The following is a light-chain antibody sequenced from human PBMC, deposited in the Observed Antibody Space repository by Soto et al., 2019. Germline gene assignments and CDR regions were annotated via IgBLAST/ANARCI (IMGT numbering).Light chain of an antibody. CDR3: QQYVSSPWT. CDR1: QSIRSNF. J-gene: IGKJ1*01. Sequence: PGERATLSCRASQSIRSNFLAWYQQKPGQAPSLLIYGASNRATGIPDRFSGSGSGTDFTLTISRLGPEDFVVYYCQQYVSSPWTFGQGTKVEIE. CDR2: GAS. V-gene: IGKV3-20*01.